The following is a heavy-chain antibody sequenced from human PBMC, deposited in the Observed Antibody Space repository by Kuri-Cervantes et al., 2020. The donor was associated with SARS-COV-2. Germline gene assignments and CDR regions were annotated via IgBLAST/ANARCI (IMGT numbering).Heavy chain of an antibody. V-gene: IGHV3-21*01. J-gene: IGHJ4*02. D-gene: IGHD2-2*01. CDR2: ISSSSSYI. CDR1: GFTFSSYS. Sequence: GESLRLSCAASGFTFSSYSMNWVRQAPGKGLEWVSSISSSSSYIYYADSVKGRFTISRDNAKNSLYLQMNSLRAEDTAVYYCAREHCSSTSCYGLDYWGQGTLVTVSS. CDR3: AREHCSSTSCYGLDY.